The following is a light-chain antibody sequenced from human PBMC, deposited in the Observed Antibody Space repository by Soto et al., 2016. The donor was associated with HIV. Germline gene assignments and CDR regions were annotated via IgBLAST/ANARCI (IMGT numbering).Light chain of an antibody. V-gene: IGKV1-5*01. Sequence: DIQLTQSPSSLSASVGDRVTITCRASQSVTRWLAWFQKKPGQVPKLLLYETSTLEIGVPSRFSGSASETEFTLTISSLAPGDSATYYCQHSDSFGQGTKLEIK. J-gene: IGKJ2*01. CDR2: ETS. CDR3: QHSDS. CDR1: QSVTRW.